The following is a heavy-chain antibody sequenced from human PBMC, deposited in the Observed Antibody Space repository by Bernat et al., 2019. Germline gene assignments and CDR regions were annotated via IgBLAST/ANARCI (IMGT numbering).Heavy chain of an antibody. CDR3: GKDLRGVMDY. CDR2: ISYDGSNK. V-gene: IGHV3-30*18. CDR1: GFTFSSYG. Sequence: QVQLVESGGGVVQPGRSLRLSCAASGFTFSSYGMHWVRQAPGKGLEWVAVISYDGSNKYYADSVKGRFTISRDNSKNTLYLQMNSLRAEDTAVYYCGKDLRGVMDYWGQGTLVTVSS. D-gene: IGHD3-16*01. J-gene: IGHJ4*02.